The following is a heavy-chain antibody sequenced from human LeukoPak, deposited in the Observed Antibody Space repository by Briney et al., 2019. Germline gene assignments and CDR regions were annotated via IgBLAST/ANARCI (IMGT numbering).Heavy chain of an antibody. D-gene: IGHD6-13*01. CDR2: IYYSGST. CDR1: GGSISSGDYY. CDR3: AREITAAGKNWFDP. J-gene: IGHJ5*02. V-gene: IGHV4-30-4*01. Sequence: SETLSLTCTVSGGSISSGDYYWSWIRQPPGKGLEWIGYIYYSGSTYYNPSLKSRVTISVDTSKNQFSLKLSSVTAADTAVYYCAREITAAGKNWFDPWGLGTLVTVSS.